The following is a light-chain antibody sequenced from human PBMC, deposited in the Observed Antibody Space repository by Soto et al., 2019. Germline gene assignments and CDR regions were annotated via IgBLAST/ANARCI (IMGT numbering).Light chain of an antibody. Sequence: MGMTQSPGTLSVSPLERSTLSCIPIQNVISNLAWYQQRPGQAPRLLIYAASFRATGIPGRFSGSGSGTEFTLTISSLQSEDFAVYYCQQYNNRPPRTFGQGTKVDIK. CDR1: QNVISN. CDR2: AAS. V-gene: IGKV3-15*01. J-gene: IGKJ1*01. CDR3: QQYNNRPPRT.